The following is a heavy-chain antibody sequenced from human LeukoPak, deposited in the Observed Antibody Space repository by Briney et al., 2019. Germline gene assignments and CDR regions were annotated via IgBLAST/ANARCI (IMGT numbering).Heavy chain of an antibody. Sequence: GGSLRLSCAPSGFTFDDYAMHWVRQAPGKGLEWVSGISWNSGSIGYADSVKGRFTISRDNPKNTLYLQMNSLRAEDTAVYYCAKEYSNRPDYFDCWGQGTLVTVSS. CDR2: ISWNSGSI. CDR3: AKEYSNRPDYFDC. J-gene: IGHJ4*02. CDR1: GFTFDDYA. V-gene: IGHV3-9*01. D-gene: IGHD6-13*01.